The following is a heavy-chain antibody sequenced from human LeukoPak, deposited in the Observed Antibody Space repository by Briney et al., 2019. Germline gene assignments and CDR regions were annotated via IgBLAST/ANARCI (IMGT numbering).Heavy chain of an antibody. CDR1: GGSISSYY. CDR3: ARDRGSLGYCSGGSCFNWFDP. Sequence: PSETLSLTCTVSGGSISSYYWSWIRQPPGKGLEWIGYIYYSGSTNYNPSLKSRVTISVDTSKNQFSLKLSSVTAADTAVYYCARDRGSLGYCSGGSCFNWFDPWGQGTLVTVSS. V-gene: IGHV4-59*01. J-gene: IGHJ5*02. CDR2: IYYSGST. D-gene: IGHD2-15*01.